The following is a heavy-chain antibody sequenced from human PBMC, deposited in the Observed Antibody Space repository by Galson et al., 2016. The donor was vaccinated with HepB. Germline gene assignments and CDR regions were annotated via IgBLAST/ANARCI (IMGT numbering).Heavy chain of an antibody. V-gene: IGHV4-34*01. Sequence: SETLSLTCDVYGGSFSSYYWNWIRQPPGKGLEWIGEINHSGTTNYNPSLKSRVTISVDTSKAQFSLNLSSVTAADTAVYYCARDFCSGGRCYQAFDYWGQGSLVTVSS. CDR2: INHSGTT. CDR1: GGSFSSYY. J-gene: IGHJ4*02. D-gene: IGHD2-15*01. CDR3: ARDFCSGGRCYQAFDY.